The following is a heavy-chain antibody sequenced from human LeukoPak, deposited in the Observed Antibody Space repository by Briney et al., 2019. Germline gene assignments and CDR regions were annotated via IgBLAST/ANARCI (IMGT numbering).Heavy chain of an antibody. CDR2: INPNSGGT. CDR3: ARDKDSAVAGWLDY. D-gene: IGHD6-19*01. J-gene: IGHJ4*02. V-gene: IGHV1-2*02. Sequence: AASVKVSCKASGYTFTGYYMHWVRQAPGQGLEWMGWINPNSGGTNYAQKFQGRVTMTRDTSISTAYMELSRLRSDDTAVYYCARDKDSAVAGWLDYWGQGTLVTVSS. CDR1: GYTFTGYY.